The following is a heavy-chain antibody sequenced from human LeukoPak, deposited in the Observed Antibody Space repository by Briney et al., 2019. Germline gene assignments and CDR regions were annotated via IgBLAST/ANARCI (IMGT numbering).Heavy chain of an antibody. J-gene: IGHJ4*02. V-gene: IGHV3-23*01. CDR1: GFTFSTYA. CDR3: ASLGDYDILTGYVFDY. D-gene: IGHD3-9*01. Sequence: GGSLRLSCAASGFTFSTYAMSWVRQAPGKGLEWVSGISGGGGSTYYADSVKGRFTISRDNSKNTLYLQTNSLRAEDTAVYYCASLGDYDILTGYVFDYWGQGTLVTVSS. CDR2: ISGGGGST.